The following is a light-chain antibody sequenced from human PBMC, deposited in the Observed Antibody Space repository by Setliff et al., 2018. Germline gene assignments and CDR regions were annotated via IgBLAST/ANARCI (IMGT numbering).Light chain of an antibody. CDR3: CSHEASGL. V-gene: IGLV2-11*01. CDR2: DVS. CDR1: SSDIGRHYY. Sequence: QSALAQPRSVSGSPGQSVTISCTGTSSDIGRHYYVSWYQQYPGKAHKLIIFDVSQRPSGVPDRFSGSKSGNTASLTISGLQAGDEADYYCCSHEASGLFGGETKGTVL. J-gene: IGLJ2*01.